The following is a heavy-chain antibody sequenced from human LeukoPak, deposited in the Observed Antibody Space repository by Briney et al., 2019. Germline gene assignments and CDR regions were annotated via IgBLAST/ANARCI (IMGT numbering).Heavy chain of an antibody. J-gene: IGHJ4*02. D-gene: IGHD6-13*01. V-gene: IGHV3-30*02. Sequence: GGSLRLSCSASGFIFSTYGMSWVRQAPGKGLEWVAFIRYDESDKYYADSVNGRSTISRDNSKNTLYLQMNSLRAEDTAVYYCAKDPYSNPYYFDYWGQGTLVTVSS. CDR2: IRYDESDK. CDR3: AKDPYSNPYYFDY. CDR1: GFIFSTYG.